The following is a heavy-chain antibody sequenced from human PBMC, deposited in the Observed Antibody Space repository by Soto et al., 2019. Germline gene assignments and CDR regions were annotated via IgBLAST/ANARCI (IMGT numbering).Heavy chain of an antibody. CDR3: ATLYSYVHF. CDR1: GYAFTGYY. J-gene: IGHJ4*02. CDR2: INPNSGDT. Sequence: ASVKVSCKSSGYAFTGYYIHWVRQAPGQGLEWMGWINPNSGDTNYAQKFQGRVTMTRDTSFSTAYMELSSLRSDDTAVYYCATLYSYVHFWGQGTLVTV. V-gene: IGHV1-2*02. D-gene: IGHD5-18*01.